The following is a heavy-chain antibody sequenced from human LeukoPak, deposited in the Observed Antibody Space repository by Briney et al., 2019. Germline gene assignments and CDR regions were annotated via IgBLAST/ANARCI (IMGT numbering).Heavy chain of an antibody. Sequence: GGSPRLSCAASGFSFGSYWMSWVRQAPGKGLEWVANIKQDGSEKYYVDSVKGRFTISRDNAKNSLYLQMNGLRAEDTAVYYCARVNYYYGMDVWDQGTTVTVSS. J-gene: IGHJ6*02. CDR3: ARVNYYYGMDV. V-gene: IGHV3-7*01. CDR2: IKQDGSEK. CDR1: GFSFGSYW.